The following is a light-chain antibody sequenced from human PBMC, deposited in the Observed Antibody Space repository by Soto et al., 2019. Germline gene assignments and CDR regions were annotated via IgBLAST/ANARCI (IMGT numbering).Light chain of an antibody. CDR2: DAS. CDR1: QSVRSE. V-gene: IGKV3-11*01. Sequence: EIVLTQSPATLSSSPGERATLSCRASQSVRSELAWYQQKPGQAPRLLIFDASNRATGIPARFSGSGSGTDFTLTISSLEPEDFAVYYCQQRRNWPRVTFGQGTRLEIK. CDR3: QQRRNWPRVT. J-gene: IGKJ5*01.